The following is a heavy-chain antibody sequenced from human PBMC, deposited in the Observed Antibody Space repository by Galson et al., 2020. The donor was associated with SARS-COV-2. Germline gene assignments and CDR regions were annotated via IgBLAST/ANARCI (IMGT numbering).Heavy chain of an antibody. D-gene: IGHD5-12*01. CDR2: IIPIFCTA. CDR3: ARSAATIYFSSYYYMAV. J-gene: IGHJ6*03. V-gene: IGHV1-69*05. Sequence: SSVNVSCKASGCTFSSYAISWVRQAPGQGLEWMGVIIPIFCTANYAQKFQGRVTITTDETTITAYMELSSLRSEDTAVYYCARSAATIYFSSYYYMAVWSKGTTVTVSS. CDR1: GCTFSSYA.